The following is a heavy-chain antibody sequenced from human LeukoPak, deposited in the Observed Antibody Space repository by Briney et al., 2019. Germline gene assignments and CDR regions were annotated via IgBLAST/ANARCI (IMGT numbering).Heavy chain of an antibody. CDR3: ARVDSSSFPYYYYYMDV. J-gene: IGHJ6*03. D-gene: IGHD6-6*01. CDR1: GYTFTSYG. V-gene: IGHV1-18*01. CDR2: ISAYNGNT. Sequence: GASVKVSCKASGYTFTSYGISWARQAPGQGLEWMGWISAYNGNTNYAQKLQGRVTMTTDTSTSTAYMELRSLRSDDTAVYYCARVDSSSFPYYYYYMDVWGKGTTVTVSS.